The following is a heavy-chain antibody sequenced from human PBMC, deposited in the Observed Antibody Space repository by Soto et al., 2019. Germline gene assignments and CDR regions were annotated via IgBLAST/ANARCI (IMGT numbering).Heavy chain of an antibody. J-gene: IGHJ4*01. CDR3: ARGNSGYDYPAIFAS. V-gene: IGHV1-18*01. CDR2: ITPYNGNT. D-gene: IGHD5-12*01. CDR1: GYTFSAYV. Sequence: ASVKVSCKGSGYTFSAYVISWVRQAPGQGLEWMGWITPYNGNTHYEQKFQGRVTMTADTSTSTAYMEVGGLRSDDTAVYYCARGNSGYDYPAIFASWG.